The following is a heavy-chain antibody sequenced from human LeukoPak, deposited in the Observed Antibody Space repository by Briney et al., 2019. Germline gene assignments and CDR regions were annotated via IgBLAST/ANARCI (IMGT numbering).Heavy chain of an antibody. D-gene: IGHD6-19*01. Sequence: ASVKVSCKASGYTFTGYYMHWVRQAPGQGLEWMGWINPNSGGTNYAKKFQGRVTMTRDTSISTAYMELSRLRSDDTAVYYCARVGVAGTDYFDYWGQGTLVTVSS. CDR3: ARVGVAGTDYFDY. CDR2: INPNSGGT. J-gene: IGHJ4*02. V-gene: IGHV1-2*02. CDR1: GYTFTGYY.